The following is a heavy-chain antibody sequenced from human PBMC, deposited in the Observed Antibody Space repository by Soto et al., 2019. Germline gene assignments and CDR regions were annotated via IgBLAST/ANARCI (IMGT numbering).Heavy chain of an antibody. CDR3: ARGLKGYYGSDY. J-gene: IGHJ4*02. Sequence: EVQLVESGGGLVQPGGSLRLSCAASGFTFSSYWMHWVRQGPGKGLVWVSRISTDGSSTNYADSVKGRFAISRDNAKSTVYLKMTSLRAEDTAVYYCARGLKGYYGSDYWGQGTLVNVSS. CDR2: ISTDGSST. D-gene: IGHD3-10*01. CDR1: GFTFSSYW. V-gene: IGHV3-74*01.